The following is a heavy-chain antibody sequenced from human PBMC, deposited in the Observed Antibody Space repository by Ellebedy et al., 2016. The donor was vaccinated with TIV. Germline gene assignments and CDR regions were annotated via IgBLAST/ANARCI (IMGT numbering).Heavy chain of an antibody. Sequence: GESLKISCAASGFTFSSSTFNWVRQAPGKGLEWVAVITPDGRNKFYADSVKDRFTISRDTSTNTLYQQMNSLTPEDTAVYYCASRNYGDPWRYWGQGTPVTVSS. CDR3: ASRNYGDPWRY. V-gene: IGHV3-30*04. CDR1: GFTFSSST. D-gene: IGHD4-17*01. J-gene: IGHJ4*02. CDR2: ITPDGRNK.